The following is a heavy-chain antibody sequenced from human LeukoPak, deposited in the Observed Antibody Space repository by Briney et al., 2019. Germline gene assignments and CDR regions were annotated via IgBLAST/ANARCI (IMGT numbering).Heavy chain of an antibody. D-gene: IGHD3-22*01. CDR2: ISAYNGNT. V-gene: IGHV1-18*01. CDR3: ATYAADYDSSGYYPY. CDR1: GYTFTSYG. Sequence: ASVKVSCKASGYTFTSYGVSWVRQAPGHGLEWMGWISAYNGNTNYAQKLQGGVTMTTDTSTSTAYMELRSLRSDDTAVYYCATYAADYDSSGYYPYWGQGTLVTVSS. J-gene: IGHJ4*02.